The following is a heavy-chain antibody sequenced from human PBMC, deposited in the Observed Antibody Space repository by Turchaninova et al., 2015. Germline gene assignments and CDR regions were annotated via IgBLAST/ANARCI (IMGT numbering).Heavy chain of an antibody. CDR3: AKDPNGDYIGAFDM. J-gene: IGHJ3*02. D-gene: IGHD4-17*01. CDR2: INGDGRTT. Sequence: EVQLLESGGALVQPGGSLGLSCAAFGLTFSNYAGTWVRQAPGKGLEWVSSINGDGRTTRYTDSVKGRFTISRDNSKNTVYLQMNSLRADDSALYHCAKDPNGDYIGAFDMWGQGTTVTVSS. CDR1: GLTFSNYA. V-gene: IGHV3-23*01.